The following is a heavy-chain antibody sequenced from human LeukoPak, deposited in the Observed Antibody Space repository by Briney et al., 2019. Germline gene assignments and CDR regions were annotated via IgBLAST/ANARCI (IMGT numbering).Heavy chain of an antibody. CDR1: GYTFTGYY. CDR2: INPNSGGT. Sequence: GASVKVSCKASGYTFTGYYMHWVRQAPGQGLEWMGWINPNSGGTNYAQKFRGRVTMTRDTSISTAYMELSRLRSDDTAVYYCATFRAIFGVVNMDVWGKGTTVTVSS. D-gene: IGHD3-3*01. J-gene: IGHJ6*03. V-gene: IGHV1-2*02. CDR3: ATFRAIFGVVNMDV.